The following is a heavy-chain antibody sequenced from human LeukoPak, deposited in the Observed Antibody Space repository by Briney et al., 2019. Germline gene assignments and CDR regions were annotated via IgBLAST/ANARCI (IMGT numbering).Heavy chain of an antibody. V-gene: IGHV3-23*01. CDR2: ISGRGGNT. Sequence: GGSLRLSCAASGFTFSTYAMSWVRQAPGKGLEWVSGISGRGGNTYYADSVKGQFTISRDNSKNTLYLQMNSLRAEDTAVYYCARSGVGGLRGGYFDYWGQGTLVTVSS. CDR3: ARSGVGGLRGGYFDY. CDR1: GFTFSTYA. D-gene: IGHD4-17*01. J-gene: IGHJ4*02.